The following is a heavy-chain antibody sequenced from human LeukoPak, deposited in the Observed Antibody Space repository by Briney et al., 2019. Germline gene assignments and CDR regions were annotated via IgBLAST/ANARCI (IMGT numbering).Heavy chain of an antibody. CDR1: GGSISSSSYS. Sequence: SETLSLTCTVSGGSISSSSYSWSWIRQPPGKGLEWIGEINHSGSTNYNPSLKSRVTISVDTSKNQFSLKLSSVTAADTAVYYCARASPGWSGYYDDYWGQGTLVTVSS. CDR2: INHSGST. D-gene: IGHD3-3*01. J-gene: IGHJ4*02. V-gene: IGHV4-39*07. CDR3: ARASPGWSGYYDDY.